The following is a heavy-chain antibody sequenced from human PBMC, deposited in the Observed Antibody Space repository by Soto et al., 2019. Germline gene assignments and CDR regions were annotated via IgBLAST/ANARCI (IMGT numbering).Heavy chain of an antibody. D-gene: IGHD3-3*01. CDR2: IRSKAYGGTT. J-gene: IGHJ6*03. V-gene: IGHV3-49*03. Sequence: GGSLRLSCTASGFTFGDYAMSWFRQAPGKGLEWVGFIRSKAYGGTTEYAGSVKGRFTISRDDSKSIAFLQMNSLKTEDTAVYYCTRDFGSGYWPYYYMDVWGKGTTVTVSS. CDR3: TRDFGSGYWPYYYMDV. CDR1: GFTFGDYA.